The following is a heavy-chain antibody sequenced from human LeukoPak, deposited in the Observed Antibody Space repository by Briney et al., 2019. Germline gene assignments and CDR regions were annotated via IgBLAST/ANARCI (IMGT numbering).Heavy chain of an antibody. J-gene: IGHJ4*02. CDR3: AKELLWFGELSSGPY. CDR2: ISYDGSNK. CDR1: GFTFSSYG. D-gene: IGHD3-10*01. V-gene: IGHV3-30*18. Sequence: PGGSLRLSCAASGFTFSSYGMHWVRQAPGKGLEWVAVISYDGSNKYYADSVKGRFTISRDNSKNTLYLQMNSLRAEDTAVYYCAKELLWFGELSSGPYWGQGTLVTVSS.